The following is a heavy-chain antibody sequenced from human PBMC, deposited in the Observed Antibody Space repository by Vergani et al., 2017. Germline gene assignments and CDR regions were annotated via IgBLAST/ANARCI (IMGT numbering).Heavy chain of an antibody. D-gene: IGHD2-15*01. V-gene: IGHV3-21*01. Sequence: EVQLVESGGGLVKPGGSLRLSCAASGFTFNTYSMNWVRQAPGKGLEWVSSISSSSSYIYYADSVKGRFTISRDSAKNSLYLQMNSLRVEDTAVYYCARDIGEGSGDNVFDYWGQGTLVTVSS. CDR2: ISSSSSYI. CDR1: GFTFNTYS. J-gene: IGHJ4*02. CDR3: ARDIGEGSGDNVFDY.